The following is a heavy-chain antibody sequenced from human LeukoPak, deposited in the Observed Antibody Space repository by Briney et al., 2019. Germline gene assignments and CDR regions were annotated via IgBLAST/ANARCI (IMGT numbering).Heavy chain of an antibody. CDR2: INPSGGST. CDR3: ARGTPNYDILTGPFDY. J-gene: IGHJ4*02. CDR1: GYTFTSYY. V-gene: IGHV1-46*01. D-gene: IGHD3-9*01. Sequence: ASVKVSCKASGYTFTSYYMHWVRQAPGQGLEWMGIINPSGGSTSYAQKFQGRVTMTRDTSTSTVYMELSSLRSEDTAVYYCARGTPNYDILTGPFDYWGQGTLVTVSS.